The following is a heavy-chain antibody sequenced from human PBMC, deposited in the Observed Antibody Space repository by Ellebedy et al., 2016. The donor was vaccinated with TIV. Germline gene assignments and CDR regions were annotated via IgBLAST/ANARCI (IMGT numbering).Heavy chain of an antibody. Sequence: GESLKISCAASGFTFSSYWMHWVRQAPGKGLVWVSRINSDWSSTSYADSVKGRFTISRDNAKNTLYLQMNSLRADDTAVDYWGREDYDFWSDGLDVWGQGTTVTVSS. CDR1: GFTFSSYW. J-gene: IGHJ6*02. CDR2: INSDWSST. V-gene: IGHV3-74*01. D-gene: IGHD3-3*01. CDR3: GREDYDFWSDGLDV.